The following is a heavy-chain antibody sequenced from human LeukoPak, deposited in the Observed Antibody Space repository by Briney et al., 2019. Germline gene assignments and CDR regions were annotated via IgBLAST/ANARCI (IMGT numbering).Heavy chain of an antibody. J-gene: IGHJ4*02. V-gene: IGHV5-51*01. CDR2: IYPSDSNA. Sequence: GESLKISCQGSGYSFVSYWIVWVRQMPGMGLEWMGTIYPSDSNARYSPSFQGQVTISADKSISTAYLQWSSLKASDTAMYYCARQGAAGRSIDYWGQGTLVTVSS. D-gene: IGHD6-13*01. CDR3: ARQGAAGRSIDY. CDR1: GYSFVSYW.